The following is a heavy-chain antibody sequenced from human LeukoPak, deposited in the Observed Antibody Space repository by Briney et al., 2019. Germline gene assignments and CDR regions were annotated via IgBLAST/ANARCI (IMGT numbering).Heavy chain of an antibody. CDR1: GFTFRNYV. CDR3: AREGYYGSGSPPSLYLDY. J-gene: IGHJ4*02. Sequence: GGSLRLSCAASGFTFRNYVIHWVRQAPGKGLEWVAVTSSDLNVKLYADSVKGRFTISRDNSRSTLYLQMNSLRPEDTAIYYCAREGYYGSGSPPSLYLDYWGQGTLVTVSS. V-gene: IGHV3-30-3*01. CDR2: TSSDLNVK. D-gene: IGHD3-10*01.